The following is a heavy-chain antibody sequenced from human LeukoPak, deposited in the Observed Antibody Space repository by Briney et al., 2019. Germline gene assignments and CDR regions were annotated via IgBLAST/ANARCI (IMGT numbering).Heavy chain of an antibody. Sequence: PGGSLRLSCAASGFTFSGSAMHWVRQASGKGLEWVGRIRSKANRYATAYAASVKGRFTISRDDSKNTAYLQMNSLKTEDTAVYYCTSGFDYGGHDAFDIWGQGTMVTVSS. CDR3: TSGFDYGGHDAFDI. J-gene: IGHJ3*02. V-gene: IGHV3-73*01. D-gene: IGHD4-23*01. CDR1: GFTFSGSA. CDR2: IRSKANRYAT.